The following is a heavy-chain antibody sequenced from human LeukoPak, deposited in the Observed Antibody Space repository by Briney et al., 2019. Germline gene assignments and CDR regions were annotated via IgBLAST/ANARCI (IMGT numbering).Heavy chain of an antibody. CDR2: MNPNSGNT. CDR3: ATANAGSGCVDY. D-gene: IGHD6-19*01. V-gene: IGHV1-8*03. CDR1: GYTFTSYD. J-gene: IGHJ4*02. Sequence: ASVKVSCKASGYTFTSYDINWVRQATGQGLEWMGWMNPNSGNTGYAQKFQGRVTITRNTSISTAYMELSSLRSEDTAVYYCATANAGSGCVDYWGQGTLVTVSS.